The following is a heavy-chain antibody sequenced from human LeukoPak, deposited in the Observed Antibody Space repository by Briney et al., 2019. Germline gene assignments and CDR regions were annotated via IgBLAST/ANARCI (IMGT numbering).Heavy chain of an antibody. J-gene: IGHJ3*02. CDR3: AKEGRWLQLGGASDI. CDR1: GFTFSSYD. D-gene: IGHD5-24*01. CDR2: ISSDENNK. Sequence: GGSLRLSCAASGFTFSSYDMHWVRQAPGKGLEWVSVISSDENNKYYADSVKGRFTISRDNSKNTLYLQMSSLRPEDTAVYYCAKEGRWLQLGGASDIWGQGTMVTVSS. V-gene: IGHV3-30*18.